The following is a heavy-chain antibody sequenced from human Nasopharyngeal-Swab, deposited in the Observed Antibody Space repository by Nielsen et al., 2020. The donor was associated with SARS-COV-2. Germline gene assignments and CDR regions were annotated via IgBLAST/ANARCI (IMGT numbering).Heavy chain of an antibody. D-gene: IGHD6-25*01. V-gene: IGHV2-5*02. Sequence: SGPTLVKPTQTLALTCTFSGFSLSTNGVGVGWIRQPPGKALAWLALIYWDDDKRYSPSLKRRLTITKDTARNQVVLTMTNMDPVDTATYYCAHRNSVAAGGGFGFYYWGQGTLVTVSS. CDR1: GFSLSTNGVG. CDR2: IYWDDDK. J-gene: IGHJ4*02. CDR3: AHRNSVAAGGGFGFYY.